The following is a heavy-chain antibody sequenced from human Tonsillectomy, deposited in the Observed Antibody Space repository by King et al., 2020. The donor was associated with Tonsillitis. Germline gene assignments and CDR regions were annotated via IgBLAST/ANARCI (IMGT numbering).Heavy chain of an antibody. J-gene: IGHJ4*02. D-gene: IGHD6-13*01. CDR3: ARGSNIAAAGTGYYFDY. CDR2: IYDSGST. Sequence: HVQLHESGPGLVKPSETLSLTCTVSGGSISSYYWSWIRQPPGKGLEWIGYIYDSGSTNYNPSLKSRGTISVDTSKNQLSLKLSSVTAADTAVYYCARGSNIAAAGTGYYFDYWGQGTLVTVSS. V-gene: IGHV4-59*01. CDR1: GGSISSYY.